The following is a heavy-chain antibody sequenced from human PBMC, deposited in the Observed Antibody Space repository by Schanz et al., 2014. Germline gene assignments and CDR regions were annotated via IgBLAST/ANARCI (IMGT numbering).Heavy chain of an antibody. CDR3: ARGTPFLCDY. D-gene: IGHD3-16*01. Sequence: QVQLVESGGGVVQPGRSLRLSCAASGFTFSSYGMHWVRQAPGKGLEWVAVISYDGSKKYYADSVKGRFTISRDNSKNTLYLQMNSLRAEDTAVYYCARGTPFLCDYWGQGTLVTVSS. J-gene: IGHJ4*02. CDR1: GFTFSSYG. V-gene: IGHV3-30*03. CDR2: ISYDGSKK.